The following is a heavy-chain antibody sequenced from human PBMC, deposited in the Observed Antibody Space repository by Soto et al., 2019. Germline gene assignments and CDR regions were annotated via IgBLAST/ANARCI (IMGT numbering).Heavy chain of an antibody. V-gene: IGHV3-74*01. Sequence: EVQLVESGGGLVQPGGSLRLSCAASGFTFSSYWMHWVRQAPGKGLVWVSRINSDGSSTSYADSVKGRFTISRDNAKNTLYRQMNSLRAEDTAVYYCAVAVAGPTAIGYWGQGTQVTDSS. J-gene: IGHJ4*02. D-gene: IGHD6-19*01. CDR1: GFTFSSYW. CDR3: AVAVAGPTAIGY. CDR2: INSDGSST.